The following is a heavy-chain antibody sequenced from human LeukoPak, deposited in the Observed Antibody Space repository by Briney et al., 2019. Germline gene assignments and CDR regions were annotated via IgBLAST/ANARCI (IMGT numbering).Heavy chain of an antibody. J-gene: IGHJ4*02. D-gene: IGHD2-21*02. Sequence: GGSLRLSCAASGFTLSSYAMSWVRQTPGKGLEWVSAISGSGGSTYYADSVKGRFTISRDNSKNTLFLQMSSLRAEDTALYYCAKGAALVVTATPFDYWGQGTLVTVSS. CDR1: GFTLSSYA. CDR3: AKGAALVVTATPFDY. CDR2: ISGSGGST. V-gene: IGHV3-23*01.